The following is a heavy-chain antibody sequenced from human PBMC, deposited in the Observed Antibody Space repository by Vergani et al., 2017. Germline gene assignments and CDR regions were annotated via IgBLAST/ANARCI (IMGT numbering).Heavy chain of an antibody. D-gene: IGHD3-9*01. CDR1: GYSFSSYD. Sequence: QVQLVQSGAEVKKPGASVKVSCRASGYSFSSYDISWVRQATGQGLEWMGWMNPNSGGTNYAQKFQGRVTMTRDTSISTAYMELSRLRSDDTAVYYCARRILTGYYDYGMDVWGQGTTVTVSS. CDR2: MNPNSGGT. V-gene: IGHV1-2*02. CDR3: ARRILTGYYDYGMDV. J-gene: IGHJ6*02.